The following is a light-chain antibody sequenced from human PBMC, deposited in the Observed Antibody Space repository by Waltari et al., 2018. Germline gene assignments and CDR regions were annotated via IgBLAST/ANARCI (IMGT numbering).Light chain of an antibody. CDR2: VNSDGSH. Sequence: QLVLTQSPSASASLGASLKLTCTLPRGPSSHAIAWLQQQPEKGPLYVMKVNSDGSHTRANEMPVRFSGSSSGAERYLSSSSRQSEDEADSYCQPGGHGTWVFGGGTKLTVL. V-gene: IGLV4-69*01. J-gene: IGLJ3*02. CDR3: QPGGHGTWV. CDR1: RGPSSHA.